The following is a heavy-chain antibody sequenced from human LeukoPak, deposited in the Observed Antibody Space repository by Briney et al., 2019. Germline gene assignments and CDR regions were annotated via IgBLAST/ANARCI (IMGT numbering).Heavy chain of an antibody. CDR3: VRGYSFGPYGMDV. CDR1: GFPFSSYA. V-gene: IGHV3-64D*09. Sequence: LRLSCSASGFPFSSYAMHWVRQAPGKGLENVSAISDSGGSTYYADSVKGRFTISRDNSKNTLYLQMSSLRAEDTAVYFCVRGYSFGPYGMDVWGQGTTVTVSS. CDR2: ISDSGGST. J-gene: IGHJ6*02. D-gene: IGHD2-15*01.